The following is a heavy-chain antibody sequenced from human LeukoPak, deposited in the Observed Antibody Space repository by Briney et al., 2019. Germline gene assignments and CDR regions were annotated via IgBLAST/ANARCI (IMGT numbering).Heavy chain of an antibody. CDR2: IWYDGSNK. Sequence: GRSLRLSCAASGFTFSNYGMHWVRQAPGKGLEWVASIWYDGSNKYYADSVKGRFIISRDNSKNTVYLQMKSLRVEDTAVYHCARDGPYDSSGFLDYWGQGTLVTVSS. D-gene: IGHD3-22*01. V-gene: IGHV3-33*01. CDR1: GFTFSNYG. J-gene: IGHJ4*02. CDR3: ARDGPYDSSGFLDY.